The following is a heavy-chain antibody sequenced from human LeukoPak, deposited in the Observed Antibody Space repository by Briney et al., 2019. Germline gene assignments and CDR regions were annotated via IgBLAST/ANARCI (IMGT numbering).Heavy chain of an antibody. CDR2: ISYDGSNK. CDR3: AKDPDGIAAAGTVGDYFDY. CDR1: GFTFSSYG. V-gene: IGHV3-30*18. D-gene: IGHD6-13*01. Sequence: GGSLRLSCAASGFTFSSYGMHWVRQAPGKGLEWVAVISYDGSNKYYADSVKGRFTISRDNSKNTLYLQMNSLRAEDTAAYYCAKDPDGIAAAGTVGDYFDYWGQGTLVTVSS. J-gene: IGHJ4*02.